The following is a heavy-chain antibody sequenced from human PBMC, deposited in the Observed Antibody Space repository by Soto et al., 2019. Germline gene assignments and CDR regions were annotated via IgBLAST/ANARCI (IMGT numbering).Heavy chain of an antibody. D-gene: IGHD3-10*01. V-gene: IGHV3-11*01. CDR3: TRPLWFGAGGYYGMDV. J-gene: IGHJ6*02. Sequence: QVQLVESGGGLVKPGGSLRLSCAASGFAFSDYYMTWIRQAPGKGLEWVSYMSSSGNDIYYADSVKGRFTISRDNIQNSLYLQMNSLKTEDTAVYYCTRPLWFGAGGYYGMDVWGQGTTVTVSS. CDR1: GFAFSDYY. CDR2: MSSSGNDI.